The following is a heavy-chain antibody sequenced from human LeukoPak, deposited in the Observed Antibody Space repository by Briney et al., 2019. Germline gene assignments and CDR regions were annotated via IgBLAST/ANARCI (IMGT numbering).Heavy chain of an antibody. CDR3: AIRYGSGEKYYYYYMDV. CDR2: MNPNSGNT. D-gene: IGHD3-10*01. J-gene: IGHJ6*03. V-gene: IGHV1-8*01. Sequence: ASVKVSCKASGYTFTSYDINWVRQATGQGLEWMGWMNPNSGNTGYAQKFQGRVTMTRNTSISTVYMELSSLRSEDTAVYYCAIRYGSGEKYYYYYMDVWGKGTTVTVSS. CDR1: GYTFTSYD.